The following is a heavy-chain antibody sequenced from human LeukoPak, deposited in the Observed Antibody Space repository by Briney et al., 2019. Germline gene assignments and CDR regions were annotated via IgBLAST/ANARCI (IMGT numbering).Heavy chain of an antibody. CDR3: ARDRIAARPFDY. CDR2: INHSGRT. D-gene: IGHD6-6*01. Sequence: PSETLSLTCAVYGGSFSGYYWSWIRQPPGKGLEWSGEINHSGRTNYNPSLKRRVTISVDTSKNHFSLNLSSVTAADTAVYYCARDRIAARPFDYWGQGTLVTVSS. CDR1: GGSFSGYY. J-gene: IGHJ4*02. V-gene: IGHV4-34*01.